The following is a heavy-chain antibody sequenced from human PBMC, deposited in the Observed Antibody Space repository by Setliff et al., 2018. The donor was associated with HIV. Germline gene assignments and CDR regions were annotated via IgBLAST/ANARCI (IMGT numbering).Heavy chain of an antibody. V-gene: IGHV1-2*06. CDR1: GYIFSAYH. CDR3: ARGRGYCSSRGCFYYYMDV. D-gene: IGHD2-2*01. J-gene: IGHJ6*03. CDR2: INPKSGGA. Sequence: RASVKVSCKTSGYIFSAYHIHWVRQGPGQGFEWMGRINPKSGGARYSQTFQGRITLTRDTSSRTAYMELSRLRSDDTAVYFCARGRGYCSSRGCFYYYMDVWAEGTTVTVSS.